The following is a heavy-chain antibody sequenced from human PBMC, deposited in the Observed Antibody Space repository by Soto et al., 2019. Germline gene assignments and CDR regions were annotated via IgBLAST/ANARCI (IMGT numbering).Heavy chain of an antibody. Sequence: SETLSLTCTASGGSISSSSYYWGWIRQPPGKGLEWIGSIYYSGSTYYNPSLKSRVTISVDTSKNQFSLKLSSVTAADTAVYYCARREWIQLPWFDPWGQGTLVTVSS. V-gene: IGHV4-39*01. CDR3: ARREWIQLPWFDP. D-gene: IGHD5-18*01. CDR2: IYYSGST. J-gene: IGHJ5*02. CDR1: GGSISSSSYY.